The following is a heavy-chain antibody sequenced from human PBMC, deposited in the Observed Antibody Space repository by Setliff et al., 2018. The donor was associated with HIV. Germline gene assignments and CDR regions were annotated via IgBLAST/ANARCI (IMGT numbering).Heavy chain of an antibody. CDR1: GDSIGTTTYY. V-gene: IGHV4-39*01. Sequence: TSETLSLTCTVSGDSIGTTTYYWGWIRQAPEKGLEWIGSIYFSGSAYSNSSLKSRVSMSVDTSKKQISLRLHSVTAADTAVYYCARHEGYLYDDSRYFGRFDPWGQGTLVTVSS. CDR2: IYFSGSA. CDR3: ARHEGYLYDDSRYFGRFDP. D-gene: IGHD3-22*01. J-gene: IGHJ5*02.